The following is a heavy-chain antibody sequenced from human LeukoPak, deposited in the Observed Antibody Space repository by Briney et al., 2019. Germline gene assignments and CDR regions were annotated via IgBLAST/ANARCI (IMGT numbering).Heavy chain of an antibody. V-gene: IGHV1-46*01. CDR1: GYTFTSYG. CDR3: ARRGYSSSWYSDFDY. D-gene: IGHD6-13*01. Sequence: GASVKVSCKASGYTFTSYGISWVRQAPGQGLEWMGIINPSAGSTSYAQKFQGRVTMTRDTSISTAYMELSRLRSDDTAVYYCARRGYSSSWYSDFDYWGQGTLVTVSS. J-gene: IGHJ4*02. CDR2: INPSAGST.